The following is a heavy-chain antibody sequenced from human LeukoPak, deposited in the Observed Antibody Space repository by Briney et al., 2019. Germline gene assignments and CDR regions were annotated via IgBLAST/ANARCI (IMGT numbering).Heavy chain of an antibody. D-gene: IGHD3-10*01. CDR2: ISGDGGST. CDR3: AKDIPGELSFVFDY. J-gene: IGHJ4*02. CDR1: GFTLDDYA. Sequence: GGSLRLSCAASGFTLDDYAMHWVRQAPGKGLEWVSLISGDGGSTYYADSVKGRFTISRDNSKNSLYLQMNSLRTEDTALYYCAKDIPGELSFVFDYWGQGTLVTVSS. V-gene: IGHV3-43*02.